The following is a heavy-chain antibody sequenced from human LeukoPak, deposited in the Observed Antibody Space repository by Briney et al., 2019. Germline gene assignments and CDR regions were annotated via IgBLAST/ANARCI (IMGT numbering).Heavy chain of an antibody. D-gene: IGHD2-15*01. CDR1: GFTFSSYE. V-gene: IGHV3-48*03. CDR2: ISSSGSTI. CDR3: ARARYCSGGSCFATFDY. J-gene: IGHJ4*02. Sequence: GGSLRLSCAASGFTFSSYEMNWVRQAPGKGLEGVSYISSSGSTIYYADSVKGRFTISRDNAKNSLYLQMNSLRAEDTAVYYCARARYCSGGSCFATFDYWGQGTLVTVSS.